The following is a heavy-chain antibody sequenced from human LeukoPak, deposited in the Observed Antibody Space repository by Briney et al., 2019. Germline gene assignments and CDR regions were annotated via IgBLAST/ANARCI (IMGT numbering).Heavy chain of an antibody. Sequence: SETLSLTCTVSGGSISGYYWSWIRQPPGKGLEWIGYIYTSGSTNYNPSLKSRVTISVDTSKNQFSLKLSSVTAADTAVYYCARPYSGYDYYAFDIWGQGTMVTVSS. D-gene: IGHD5-12*01. CDR2: IYTSGST. V-gene: IGHV4-4*09. CDR1: GGSISGYY. CDR3: ARPYSGYDYYAFDI. J-gene: IGHJ3*02.